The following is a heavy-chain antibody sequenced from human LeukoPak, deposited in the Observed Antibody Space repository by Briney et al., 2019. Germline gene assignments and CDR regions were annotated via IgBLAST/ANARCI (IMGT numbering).Heavy chain of an antibody. V-gene: IGHV3-73*01. Sequence: PGGSLRLSCAASGFTFSGSAMHWVRQASGKGLEWVGRIRRKADSYATAYGASVKGRFTISRDDSKNTAYLQMNSLKTEDTAVYYCVVGTTAGTEGGYWGQGTLVTVSS. CDR1: GFTFSGSA. J-gene: IGHJ4*02. CDR3: VVGTTAGTEGGY. CDR2: IRRKADSYAT. D-gene: IGHD6-13*01.